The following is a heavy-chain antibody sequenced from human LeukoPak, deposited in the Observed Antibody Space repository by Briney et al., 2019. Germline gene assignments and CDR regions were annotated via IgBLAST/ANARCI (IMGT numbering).Heavy chain of an antibody. CDR2: INPNSGGT. Sequence: ASVKVSCKASGYTFTGYYMHWVRQAPGQGLGWMGWINPNSGGTNYAQKFQGRVTMTRDTSISTAYMELSRLRSDDTAVYYCARDPDTMVRGVIPRFDYWGQGTLVTVSS. V-gene: IGHV1-2*02. J-gene: IGHJ4*02. CDR1: GYTFTGYY. CDR3: ARDPDTMVRGVIPRFDY. D-gene: IGHD3-10*01.